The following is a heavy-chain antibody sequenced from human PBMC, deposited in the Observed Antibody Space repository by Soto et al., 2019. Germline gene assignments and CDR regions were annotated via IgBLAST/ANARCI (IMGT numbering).Heavy chain of an antibody. CDR2: IYYSGST. J-gene: IGHJ4*02. CDR3: ARDRYYDSTGYRSFDY. Sequence: SETLSLTCTVSGGSISSYYWSWIRQTPGKGLEWIGYIYYSGSTNYNPSLKSRVTISADTSKNQFSLRLSSVTAADTAVYYCARDRYYDSTGYRSFDYWGQGTLVTVSS. D-gene: IGHD3-22*01. CDR1: GGSISSYY. V-gene: IGHV4-59*01.